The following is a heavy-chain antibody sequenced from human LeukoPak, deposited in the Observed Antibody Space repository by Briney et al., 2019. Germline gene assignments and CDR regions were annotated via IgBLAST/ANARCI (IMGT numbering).Heavy chain of an antibody. D-gene: IGHD1-26*01. CDR2: IYYNGNT. Sequence: PSETLSLTCTVSGGSISSYYWSWIRQPPGKGLEWIGYIYYNGNTNYSPSLKSRVTMSVDTSKNLFSLKVSSVTAAVTAVYYCARGRSNYYGMDVWGQGTTVTVSS. CDR3: ARGRSNYYGMDV. V-gene: IGHV4-59*01. CDR1: GGSISSYY. J-gene: IGHJ6*02.